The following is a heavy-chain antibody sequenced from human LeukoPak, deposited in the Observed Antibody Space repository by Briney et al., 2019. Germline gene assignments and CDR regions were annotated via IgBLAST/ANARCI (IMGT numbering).Heavy chain of an antibody. CDR2: ISYDGNSK. D-gene: IGHD2-2*01. CDR3: AKGYCSSTSCYPEAPSDY. V-gene: IGHV3-30*18. J-gene: IGHJ4*02. CDR1: GFTFSSYG. Sequence: GGSLRLSCAASGFTFSSYGMHWVRQAPGKGLEWVAVISYDGNSKYYVDSVKGRFTISRDNSKNTLYLQMNSLRAEDTAVYYRAKGYCSSTSCYPEAPSDYWGQGTLVTVSS.